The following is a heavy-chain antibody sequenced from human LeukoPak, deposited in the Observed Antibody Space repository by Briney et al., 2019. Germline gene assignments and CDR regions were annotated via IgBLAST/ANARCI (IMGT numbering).Heavy chain of an antibody. D-gene: IGHD4-11*01. CDR2: IWSDGTNR. V-gene: IGHV3-33*01. CDR3: VRDAQRGFDYSNSLQY. CDR1: GFIFNHYA. J-gene: IGHJ4*02. Sequence: PGGSLRLSCEPSGFIFNHYALHWVRQAPNKGLEWVAVIWSDGTNRYYADSVKGRFSIFRDDAQKRVFLQMNSLRAEDTAVYYCVRDAQRGFDYSNSLQYWGQGALVTVSS.